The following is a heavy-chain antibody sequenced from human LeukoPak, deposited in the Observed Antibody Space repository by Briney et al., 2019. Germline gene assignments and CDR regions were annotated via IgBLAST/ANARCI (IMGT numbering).Heavy chain of an antibody. V-gene: IGHV4-59*01. Sequence: PSETLSLTCTVSGGTSSTSYWSWIRQPPGKGLEWIGYIYYSGSTNYNPSLKSRVTISVDTSKNQFSLKLSSVTAADTAVYYCARANSSSSLYFDYWGQGTLVTVSS. CDR1: GGTSSTSY. J-gene: IGHJ4*02. CDR3: ARANSSSSLYFDY. D-gene: IGHD6-6*01. CDR2: IYYSGST.